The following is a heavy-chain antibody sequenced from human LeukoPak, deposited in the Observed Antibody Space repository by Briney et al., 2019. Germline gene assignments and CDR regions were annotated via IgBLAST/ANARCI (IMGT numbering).Heavy chain of an antibody. CDR3: ARWASRGNYGDYYYFDY. CDR1: GGSFSGYY. V-gene: IGHV4-34*01. CDR2: INHSGST. J-gene: IGHJ4*02. D-gene: IGHD4-17*01. Sequence: SETLSLTCAVYGGSFSGYYWSWIRQPPGKGREWRGEINHSGSTNYNPSLKSRVTISVDTSKNQFSLKLSSVTAADTAVYYCARWASRGNYGDYYYFDYWGQGTLVTVSS.